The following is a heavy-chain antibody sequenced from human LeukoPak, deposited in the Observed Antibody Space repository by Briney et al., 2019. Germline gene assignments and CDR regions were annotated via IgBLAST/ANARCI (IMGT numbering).Heavy chain of an antibody. Sequence: GGSLRLSCAASGFTFSTYWMHWVRQAPGKGLVWVSRVSTDGSRTAYADSVKGRFTISRDNAKNTLYLQMNSLRAEDTAEYYCASGVYSSLYYFDYWGQGTLVTVSS. CDR1: GFTFSTYW. J-gene: IGHJ4*02. V-gene: IGHV3-74*01. CDR2: VSTDGSRT. CDR3: ASGVYSSLYYFDY. D-gene: IGHD3-3*01.